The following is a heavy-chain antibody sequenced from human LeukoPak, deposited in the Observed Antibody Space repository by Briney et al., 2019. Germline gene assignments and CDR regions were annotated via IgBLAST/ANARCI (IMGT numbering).Heavy chain of an antibody. D-gene: IGHD5-24*01. CDR2: IRSKAYGGTT. Sequence: GGSLRLSCTGFGFNFGDHAMSWVRQAPGKGLEWVGFIRSKAYGGTTEYAASVKGRFTISRADSISIAYLQMNSLKTEDTAVYYCSRGPIQLWLRNGMDVWGQGTTVTVSS. J-gene: IGHJ6*02. CDR1: GFNFGDHA. V-gene: IGHV3-49*04. CDR3: SRGPIQLWLRNGMDV.